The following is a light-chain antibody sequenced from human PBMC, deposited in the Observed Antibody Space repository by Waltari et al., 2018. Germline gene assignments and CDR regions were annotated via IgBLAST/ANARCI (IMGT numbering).Light chain of an antibody. V-gene: IGLV3-21*03. J-gene: IGLJ2*01. CDR1: NIGSKS. CDR2: DDS. CDR3: QVWDSSSDHNVV. Sequence: SYVLTQPPSVSVAPGKTARITCGGNNIGSKSVHWYQQKPGQAHVLVVYDDSDRPSGIPERFSGSNSGNTATLTISRVEAGDEADYYCQVWDSSSDHNVVFGGGTKLTVL.